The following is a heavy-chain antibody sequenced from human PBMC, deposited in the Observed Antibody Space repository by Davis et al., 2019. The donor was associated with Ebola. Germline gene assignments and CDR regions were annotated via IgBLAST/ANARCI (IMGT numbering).Heavy chain of an antibody. Sequence: PGGSLRLSCAASGFTFSSYAMSWVRQAPGKGLEWVSAISGSGGSTYYADSVKGRFTISRDNSKNTPYLQMNSLRAEDTAVYYCTSPYYYDFWSGYLDRMDVWGKGTTVTVSS. J-gene: IGHJ6*03. CDR1: GFTFSSYA. V-gene: IGHV3-23*01. CDR3: TSPYYYDFWSGYLDRMDV. D-gene: IGHD3-3*01. CDR2: ISGSGGST.